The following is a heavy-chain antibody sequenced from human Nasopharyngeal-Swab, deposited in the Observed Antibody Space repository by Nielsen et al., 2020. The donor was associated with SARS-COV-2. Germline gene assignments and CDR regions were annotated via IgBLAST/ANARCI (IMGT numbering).Heavy chain of an antibody. CDR1: GFTFSSYA. Sequence: GESLKISCSASGFTFSSYAMHWVRQAPGKGLEYVSAISNNGGFTYYADSVKGRFTISRDNSKNTLYLQMNSLRAEDTAVYYCAKVLSHYGDYGNDAFDIWGQGTMVTVSS. D-gene: IGHD4-17*01. CDR3: AKVLSHYGDYGNDAFDI. V-gene: IGHV3-64*04. J-gene: IGHJ3*02. CDR2: ISNNGGFT.